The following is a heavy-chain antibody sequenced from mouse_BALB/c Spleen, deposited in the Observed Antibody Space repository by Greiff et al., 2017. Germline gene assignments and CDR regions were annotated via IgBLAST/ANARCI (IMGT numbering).Heavy chain of an antibody. J-gene: IGHJ3*01. CDR2: IHYSGST. D-gene: IGHD2-14*01. V-gene: IGHV3-1*02. CDR1: GYSITSCYS. CDR3: AGSGEVRGWFAY. Sequence: ESGPDLVKPSQSLSLTCTVTGYSITSCYSWHWIRQFPGNKLEWMGYIHYSGSTNYNPSLKSRISITRDTSKNQFFLQLNSVTTEDTATYYGAGSGEVRGWFAYWGQGTLVTVSA.